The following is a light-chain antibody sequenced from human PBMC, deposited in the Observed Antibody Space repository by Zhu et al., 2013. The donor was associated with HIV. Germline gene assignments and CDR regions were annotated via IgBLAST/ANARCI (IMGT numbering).Light chain of an antibody. CDR1: QAISYS. Sequence: DIQVTQSPSTLSASVGDRVTITCRASQAISYSLAWYQQKPGKVPQLLIYGASTLEVGVPSRFSGSGFGTEFTLTVSSLQADDFATYYCQQFHGYPWTFGQGTKVEI. V-gene: IGKV1-5*03. J-gene: IGKJ1*01. CDR3: QQFHGYPWT. CDR2: GAS.